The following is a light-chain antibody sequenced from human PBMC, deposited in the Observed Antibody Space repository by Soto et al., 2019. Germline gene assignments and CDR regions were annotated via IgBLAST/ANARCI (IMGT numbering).Light chain of an antibody. J-gene: IGKJ4*01. CDR3: QQSYSVPLT. Sequence: DIQMTQSASSLSASVGDRVTITCRASQNINNYLNWYQQKSGEAPKILIYTASSLQSGVPERVSGSGSGTEFILTISSLQPEDFATYYCQQSYSVPLTCGGGTKVDI. CDR2: TAS. V-gene: IGKV1-39*01. CDR1: QNINNY.